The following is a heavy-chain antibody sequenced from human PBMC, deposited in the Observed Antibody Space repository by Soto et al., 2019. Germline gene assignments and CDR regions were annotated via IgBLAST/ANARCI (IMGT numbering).Heavy chain of an antibody. V-gene: IGHV4-39*01. CDR2: ISYSGST. D-gene: IGHD5-12*01. Sequence: KPSETLSLTCTVSGVSISSHGYFWGWIRQPPGKGLEWIGMISYSGSTYYSPSLKSRVTISADTSKNQLSLRLSSVTAADTAVFHCMNYNSGWKYWGQGTVVTVSS. J-gene: IGHJ4*02. CDR1: GVSISSHGYF. CDR3: MNYNSGWKY.